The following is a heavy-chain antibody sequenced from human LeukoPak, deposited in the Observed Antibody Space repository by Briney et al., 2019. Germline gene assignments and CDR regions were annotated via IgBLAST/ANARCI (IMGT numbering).Heavy chain of an antibody. Sequence: ASVKVSCKASGGTFSSYAISWVRQAPGQGLEWMGWISAYNGNTNYAQKLQGRVTMTTDTSTSTAYMELRSLRSDDTAVYYCARALTDYGDYVSSDYWGQGTLVTVSS. CDR1: GGTFSSYA. V-gene: IGHV1-18*01. J-gene: IGHJ4*02. CDR3: ARALTDYGDYVSSDY. CDR2: ISAYNGNT. D-gene: IGHD4-17*01.